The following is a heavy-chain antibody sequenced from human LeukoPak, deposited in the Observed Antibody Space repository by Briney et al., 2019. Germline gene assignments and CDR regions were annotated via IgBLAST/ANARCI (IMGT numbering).Heavy chain of an antibody. Sequence: KPSETLSLTCSVSGGSVTNRRYFWGWARQPPGKGLEWIGSVYESGRVPYNASLKSRVTISVDTSKNQFFLKLTSVTATDTAVYYCSRLKGSVAGESWGQGTLVTVSS. J-gene: IGHJ5*02. CDR3: SRLKGSVAGES. D-gene: IGHD6-19*01. CDR2: VYESGRV. V-gene: IGHV4-39*01. CDR1: GGSVTNRRYF.